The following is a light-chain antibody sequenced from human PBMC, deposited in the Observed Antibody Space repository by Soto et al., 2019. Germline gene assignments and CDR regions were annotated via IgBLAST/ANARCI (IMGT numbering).Light chain of an antibody. Sequence: DIQMTQSPSTLSASVGDTVTITCRASQTISGWLAWYQQRPGKAPNLLIFDASTLESGVPSRFSGSGSGTEFTLTISSLQPDDFAAYYCQQYNSFPWTLGQGTKVDIK. CDR1: QTISGW. J-gene: IGKJ1*01. V-gene: IGKV1-5*01. CDR3: QQYNSFPWT. CDR2: DAS.